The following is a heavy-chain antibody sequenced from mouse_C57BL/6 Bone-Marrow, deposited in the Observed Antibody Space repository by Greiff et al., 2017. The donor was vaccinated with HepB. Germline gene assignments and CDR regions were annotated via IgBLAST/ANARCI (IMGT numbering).Heavy chain of an antibody. J-gene: IGHJ4*01. CDR2: IDPEDGET. CDR3: ARGVITKAMDY. D-gene: IGHD2-4*01. CDR1: GFNIKDYY. Sequence: EVKVVESGAELVKPGASVKLSCTASGFNIKDYYMHWVKQRTEQGLEWIGRIDPEDGETKYAPKFQGKATITADTSSNTAYLQLSSLTSEDTAVYYCARGVITKAMDYWGQGTSVTVSS. V-gene: IGHV14-2*01.